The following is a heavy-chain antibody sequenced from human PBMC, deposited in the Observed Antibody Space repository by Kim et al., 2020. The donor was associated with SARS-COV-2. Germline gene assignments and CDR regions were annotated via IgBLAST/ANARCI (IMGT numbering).Heavy chain of an antibody. D-gene: IGHD6-6*01. V-gene: IGHV3-53*01. CDR1: GFTVSSNY. Sequence: GGSLRLSCAASGFTVSSNYMSWVRQAPGKGLEWVSVIYSGGSTYYADSVKGRFTISRDNSKNTLYLQMNSLRAEDTAVYYCAREASIAALGWTGGAVSAAFDIWGQGTMVTVSS. CDR3: AREASIAALGWTGGAVSAAFDI. CDR2: IYSGGST. J-gene: IGHJ3*02.